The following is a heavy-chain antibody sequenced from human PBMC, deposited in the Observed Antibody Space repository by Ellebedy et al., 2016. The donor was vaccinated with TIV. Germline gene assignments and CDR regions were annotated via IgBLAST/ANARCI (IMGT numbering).Heavy chain of an antibody. V-gene: IGHV4-31*01. CDR1: GGSISSGTYY. D-gene: IGHD1-26*01. Sequence: SETLSLTCTVSGGSISSGTYYWSWIRQHPGKGLEWIGYIYSSGTTYYNPSLKSLVTISVDTSKNQFSLKLNSVTPADTAVYYCARKSGAFDIWGQGTMVTVSS. CDR2: IYSSGTT. CDR3: ARKSGAFDI. J-gene: IGHJ3*02.